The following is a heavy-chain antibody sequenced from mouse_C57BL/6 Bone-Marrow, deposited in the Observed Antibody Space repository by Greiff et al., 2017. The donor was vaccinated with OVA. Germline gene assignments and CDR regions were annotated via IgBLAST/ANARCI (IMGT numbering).Heavy chain of an antibody. J-gene: IGHJ2*01. CDR1: GFSLTSYG. D-gene: IGHD2-3*01. Sequence: VQLQQSGPGLVQPSQSLSITCTVSGFSLTSYGVHWVRQSPGKGLEWLGVIWRGGSTDYNAAFMSRLSITKDNSKSQVFFKMNSLQADDTAIYYCAKGDGYYLYYFDYWGQGTTLTVSS. CDR3: AKGDGYYLYYFDY. CDR2: IWRGGST. V-gene: IGHV2-5*01.